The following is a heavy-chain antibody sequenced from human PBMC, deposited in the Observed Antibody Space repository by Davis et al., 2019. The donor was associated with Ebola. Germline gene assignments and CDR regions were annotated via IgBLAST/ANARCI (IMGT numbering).Heavy chain of an antibody. D-gene: IGHD6-13*01. CDR2: IKQDGSEK. J-gene: IGHJ4*02. CDR1: GFSFSSYW. CDR3: ARGPSTGNSFTY. Sequence: GGSLRLSCAASGFSFSSYWMSWVRQAPGKGLEWVANIKQDGSEKYYVDSVEGRFTISRDNAKNPLSLQMNSLRAEDTAVYYCARGPSTGNSFTYWGQGALVTVSS. V-gene: IGHV3-7*01.